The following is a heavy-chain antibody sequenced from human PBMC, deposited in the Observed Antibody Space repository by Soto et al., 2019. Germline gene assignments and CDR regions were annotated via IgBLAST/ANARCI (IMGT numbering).Heavy chain of an antibody. CDR2: IYYSGST. CDR3: ARDGMGELSPPAGTFDY. J-gene: IGHJ4*02. V-gene: IGHV4-30-4*01. D-gene: IGHD3-16*02. CDR1: GGSISSGDYY. Sequence: QVQLQESGPGLVKPSQTLSLTCTVSGGSISSGDYYWSWIRQPPGKGLEWIGYIYYSGSTYYNPSLKSRVTISVDTSKNQFSLKLSSVTAADTAVYYCARDGMGELSPPAGTFDYWGQGTLVTVST.